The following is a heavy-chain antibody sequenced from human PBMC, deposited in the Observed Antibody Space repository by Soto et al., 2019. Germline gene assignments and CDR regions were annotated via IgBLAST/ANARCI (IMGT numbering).Heavy chain of an antibody. CDR3: ARLEGASIAAR. Sequence: PSETLSLTCTVSGGSISSSSYYWGWIRQPPGKGLEWIGSIYYSGSTYYNPSLKSRVTISVDTSKNQFSLKLSSVTAADTAVYYCARLEGASIAARWGQGTLVTVSS. J-gene: IGHJ4*02. CDR1: GGSISSSSYY. D-gene: IGHD6-6*01. V-gene: IGHV4-39*01. CDR2: IYYSGST.